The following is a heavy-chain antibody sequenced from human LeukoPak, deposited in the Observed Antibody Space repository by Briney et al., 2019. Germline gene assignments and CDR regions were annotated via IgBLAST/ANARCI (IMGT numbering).Heavy chain of an antibody. CDR3: AKDRFFHDSSGFVYFQH. CDR1: GFTFSSYG. Sequence: GRSLRLSCAASGFTFSSYGMHWVRRAPGKGLEWVAVISYDGSNKYYADSVKGRFTISRDNSKNTLYLQMNSLRAEDTAVYYCAKDRFFHDSSGFVYFQHWGQGTLVTVSS. V-gene: IGHV3-30*18. J-gene: IGHJ1*01. CDR2: ISYDGSNK. D-gene: IGHD3-22*01.